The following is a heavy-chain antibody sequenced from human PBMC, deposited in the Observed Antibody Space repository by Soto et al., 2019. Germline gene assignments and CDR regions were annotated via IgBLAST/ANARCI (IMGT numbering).Heavy chain of an antibody. D-gene: IGHD4-17*01. Sequence: GGSLRLSCAASGFTFSSYGMHWVRQAPGKGLEWVAVIWYDGSNKYYADSVKGRFTISRDNSKNTLYLQMNSLRAEDTAVYYCARDRNDYVLDYWGQGTLVTAPQ. CDR3: ARDRNDYVLDY. V-gene: IGHV3-33*01. CDR1: GFTFSSYG. CDR2: IWYDGSNK. J-gene: IGHJ4*02.